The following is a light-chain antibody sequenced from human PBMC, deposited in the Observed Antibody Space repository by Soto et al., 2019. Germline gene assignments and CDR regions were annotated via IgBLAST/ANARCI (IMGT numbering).Light chain of an antibody. V-gene: IGKV3-15*01. CDR3: QQYNNWPKWT. J-gene: IGKJ1*01. Sequence: EVVMTQSPATLSVSPGESATLSCRSSQTISNDLAWYQQRPGQPPRLLIYGASTRATGTPARFSGSGSGTEFTLAISDLQSEDFAVYYWQQYNNWPKWTFGQGTNVELK. CDR1: QTISND. CDR2: GAS.